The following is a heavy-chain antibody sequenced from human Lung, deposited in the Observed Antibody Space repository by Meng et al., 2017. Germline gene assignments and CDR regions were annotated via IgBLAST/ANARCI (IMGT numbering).Heavy chain of an antibody. J-gene: IGHJ4*02. CDR3: ARFDISSSGRSDY. V-gene: IGHV4-4*02. D-gene: IGHD1-26*01. CDR1: GCSITSSTW. CDR2: IFHSGST. Sequence: QVALQESGPGLVKPCGTLSLTCAVSGCSITSSTWWSWVRQTPGKGLEWFGEIFHSGSTNYNPPLESRVTISVDKSKNQFSLKVYSVTAADTATYYCARFDISSSGRSDYWGQGILVTVSS.